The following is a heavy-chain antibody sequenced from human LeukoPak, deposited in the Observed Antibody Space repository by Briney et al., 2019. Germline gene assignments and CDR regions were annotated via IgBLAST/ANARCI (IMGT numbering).Heavy chain of an antibody. CDR3: ARDRRGYSGSYYGAYFGY. D-gene: IGHD1-26*01. Sequence: SVKVSCKASGGTFSSYTISWVRQAPGQGLEWMGRIIPILGIANYAQEFQGRVTITADKSTSTAYTELSSLRSEDTAVYYCARDRRGYSGSYYGAYFGYWGQGTLVTVSS. CDR1: GGTFSSYT. V-gene: IGHV1-69*04. J-gene: IGHJ4*02. CDR2: IIPILGIA.